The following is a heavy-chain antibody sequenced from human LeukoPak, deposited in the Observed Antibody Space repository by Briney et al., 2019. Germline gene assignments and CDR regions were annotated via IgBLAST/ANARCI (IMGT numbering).Heavy chain of an antibody. J-gene: IGHJ4*02. CDR3: ASGELIAAAGHGVYFDY. V-gene: IGHV7-4-1*02. CDR2: INTNTGNP. Sequence: RASVKVSCKASGYTFTGYYIHWVRQAPGQGLEWMGWINTNTGNPTYAQGFTGRFVFSLDTSVSTAYLQISSLKAEDTAVYYCASGELIAAAGHGVYFDYWGQGTLVTVSS. CDR1: GYTFTGYY. D-gene: IGHD6-13*01.